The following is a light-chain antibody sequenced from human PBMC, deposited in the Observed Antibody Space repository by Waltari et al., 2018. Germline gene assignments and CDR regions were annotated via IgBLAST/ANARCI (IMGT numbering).Light chain of an antibody. CDR2: GAS. CDR3: QQYGNSRGS. Sequence: IVLTQSPGTLSLSPGEGATLSCRASQSVSSSYLAWYQQKPGQAPRLLIYGASNRATDIPDRFTGSGSGTDFTLTINRLEPEDFAVYYCQQYGNSRGSFGQGTKLEIK. V-gene: IGKV3-20*01. J-gene: IGKJ2*03. CDR1: QSVSSSY.